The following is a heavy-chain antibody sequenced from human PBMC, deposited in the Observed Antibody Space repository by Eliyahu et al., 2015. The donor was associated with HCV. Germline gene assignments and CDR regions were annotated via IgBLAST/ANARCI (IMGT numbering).Heavy chain of an antibody. J-gene: IGHJ4*02. D-gene: IGHD2-15*01. CDR2: INHSGST. V-gene: IGHV4-34*01. CDR3: AREDCSGGDCVYFDY. Sequence: QVQLQQWGAGLLKPSETLSLTCAVYGGSFGGYXWSWIRQPPGKGLEWIGEINHSGSTNYNPSLKSRLTISVDTSKNQFSLRLSSVTAADTAVYYCAREDCSGGDCVYFDYWGRGTLVTVSS. CDR1: GGSFGGYX.